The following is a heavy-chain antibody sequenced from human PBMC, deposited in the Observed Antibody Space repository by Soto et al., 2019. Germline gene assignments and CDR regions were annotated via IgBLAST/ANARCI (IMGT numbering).Heavy chain of an antibody. CDR1: GFTVSSNY. CDR2: IYSGGST. V-gene: IGHV3-66*01. J-gene: IGHJ3*02. CDR3: ARDPTVAAPEAFDI. Sequence: EVQLVESGGGLVQPGGSLRLSCAASGFTVSSNYMSWVRQAPGKGLEWVSVIYSGGSTYYADSVKGRFTISRDNSXNTLYLQMNSLRAEDTAVYYCARDPTVAAPEAFDIWGQGTMVTVSS. D-gene: IGHD6-19*01.